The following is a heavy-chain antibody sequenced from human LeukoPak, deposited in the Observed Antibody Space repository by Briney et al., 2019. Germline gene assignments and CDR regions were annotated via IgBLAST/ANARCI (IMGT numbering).Heavy chain of an antibody. J-gene: IGHJ2*01. CDR1: GYTFTGYY. D-gene: IGHD3-10*01. CDR3: ARVGDHYHWYFDL. CDR2: INPNSGGT. V-gene: IGHV1-2*02. Sequence: ASVTVSCKASGYTFTGYYMHWVRQAPGQGLEWMGWINPNSGGTNYAQKFQGRVTMTRDTSISTAYMELSRLRSDDTAVYYCARVGDHYHWYFDLWGRGTLVTVSS.